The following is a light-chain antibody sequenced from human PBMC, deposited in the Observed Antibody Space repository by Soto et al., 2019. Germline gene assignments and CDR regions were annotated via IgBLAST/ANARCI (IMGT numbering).Light chain of an antibody. CDR1: QSICSW. V-gene: IGKV1-5*01. CDR3: QQYRA. CDR2: DAS. J-gene: IGKJ1*01. Sequence: EIQMTQSPSTLSASVGDRVTITCRASQSICSWVAGYQQKPGKAPKLLIYDASSLESGDPSRFSGSGSGTEFTLTLGSLQPDDFATYYCQQYRAFGQGTKVEIK.